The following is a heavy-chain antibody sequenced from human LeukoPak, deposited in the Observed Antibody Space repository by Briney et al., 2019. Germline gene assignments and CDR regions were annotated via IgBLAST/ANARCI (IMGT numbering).Heavy chain of an antibody. J-gene: IGHJ6*02. CDR3: TTDPYDYSKGGYYYGMDV. CDR2: IKSKTDGGTT. CDR1: GFTFSNAW. D-gene: IGHD4-11*01. V-gene: IGHV3-15*01. Sequence: GGSLRLSCAASGFTFSNAWMSWVRQAPGKGLEWVGRIKSKTDGGTTDYAAPVKGRFTISRDDSKNTLYLQMNSLKTEDTAVYYRTTDPYDYSKGGYYYGMDVWGQGTTATVSS.